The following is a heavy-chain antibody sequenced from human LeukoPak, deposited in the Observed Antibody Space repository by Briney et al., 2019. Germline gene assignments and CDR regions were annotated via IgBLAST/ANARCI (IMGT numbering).Heavy chain of an antibody. D-gene: IGHD5-18*01. J-gene: IGHJ4*02. Sequence: PSETLSLTCTVSGGSISSSSYYWGWIRQPPGKGLEWIGSIYYSGSTYYNPSLKSRVTISVDTSKNQFSLKLSSVTAADTAVYYCTRRRYSYGPSFDYWGQGTLVTVSS. CDR3: TRRRYSYGPSFDY. CDR1: GGSISSSSYY. CDR2: IYYSGST. V-gene: IGHV4-39*01.